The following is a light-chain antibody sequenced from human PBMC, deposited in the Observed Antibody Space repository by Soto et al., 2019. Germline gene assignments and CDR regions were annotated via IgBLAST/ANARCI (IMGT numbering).Light chain of an antibody. CDR2: GAS. J-gene: IGKJ4*01. Sequence: EIVLTQSPGTLSLSPGERATLSCRASQSVSSSYLAWYQQKPGQAPRLLIYGASSRATGIPDRFSGSGSGTDFTLTISRLEPEDFAVYYCQQYGSPHTFDGGTKVEIK. V-gene: IGKV3-20*01. CDR1: QSVSSSY. CDR3: QQYGSPHT.